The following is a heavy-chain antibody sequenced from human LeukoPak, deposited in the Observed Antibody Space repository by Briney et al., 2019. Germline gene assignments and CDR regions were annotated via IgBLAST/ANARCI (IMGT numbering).Heavy chain of an antibody. D-gene: IGHD2-21*02. CDR3: ARDCPPPETDYMDV. V-gene: IGHV3-21*01. J-gene: IGHJ6*03. CDR1: GFTFSSHS. Sequence: GGSLRLSCAASGFTFSSHSMNWVRQAPGKGLEWVSSISSSSSYIYYADSVKGRFTISRDNAKNSLYLQMNSLRAEDTAVYYCARDCPPPETDYMDVWGKGTTVTVSS. CDR2: ISSSSSYI.